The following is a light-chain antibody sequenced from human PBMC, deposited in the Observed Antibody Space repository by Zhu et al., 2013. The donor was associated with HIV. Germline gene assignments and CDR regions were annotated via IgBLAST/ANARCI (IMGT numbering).Light chain of an antibody. Sequence: QSALTQPPSASGSPGQSVTISCTGTSTDIGGYDYVSWYQHHPGKAPRLIIFEVTQRPSGIPDRFSGSKSGTSATLDITGLQTGDEADYYCGTWDSSLSVVIFGGGTKLTVL. J-gene: IGLJ2*01. CDR3: GTWDSSLSVVI. V-gene: IGLV2-8*01. CDR1: STDIGGYDY. CDR2: EVT.